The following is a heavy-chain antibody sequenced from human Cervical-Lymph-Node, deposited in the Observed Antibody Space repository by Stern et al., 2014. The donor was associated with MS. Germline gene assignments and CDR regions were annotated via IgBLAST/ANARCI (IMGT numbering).Heavy chain of an antibody. D-gene: IGHD6-6*01. CDR1: GDSLSHFA. V-gene: IGHV1-69*19. Sequence: QVQLVQSGAEVKKPGSSVKVSCKASGDSLSHFAITWVRQAPGRGFEWMGGIIPISRPADYAQRFQGRVTTSADDSINTVNLALSSLRSEDTAVYYCARGGRVEGRPLWDALDLWGQGTLVTVS. CDR3: ARGGRVEGRPLWDALDL. CDR2: IIPISRPA. J-gene: IGHJ3*01.